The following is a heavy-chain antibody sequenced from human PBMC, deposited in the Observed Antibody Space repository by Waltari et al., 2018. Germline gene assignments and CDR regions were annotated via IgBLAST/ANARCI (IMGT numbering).Heavy chain of an antibody. CDR1: GGSISTYY. D-gene: IGHD3-10*01. Sequence: VQLQESGPGLVKPSETLSLTCTVSGGSISTYYWSWIRQPAGKGLEWIGRIYATGSTNHNPSLKSRVTMSVDTSKNQFSLKLSSVTAADMAVYYCARLPYNNIYFYYYMDVWGKGTTVTVSS. CDR2: IYATGST. V-gene: IGHV4-4*07. CDR3: ARLPYNNIYFYYYMDV. J-gene: IGHJ6*03.